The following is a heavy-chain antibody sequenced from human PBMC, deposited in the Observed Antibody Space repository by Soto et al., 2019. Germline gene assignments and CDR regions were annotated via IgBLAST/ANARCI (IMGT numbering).Heavy chain of an antibody. Sequence: ASVKVSCKVSGYTLTELSMHWVRQAPGKGLEWMGGFDPEDGETIYAQKFQGRVTMTEDTSTDTAYMELSSLRSEDTAVDYCATVTLTTPSWFDPWGQGTLVTVSS. CDR2: FDPEDGET. V-gene: IGHV1-24*01. CDR3: ATVTLTTPSWFDP. CDR1: GYTLTELS. D-gene: IGHD4-17*01. J-gene: IGHJ5*02.